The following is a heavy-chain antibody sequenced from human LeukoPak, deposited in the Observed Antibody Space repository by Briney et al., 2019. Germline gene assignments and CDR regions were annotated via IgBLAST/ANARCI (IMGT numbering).Heavy chain of an antibody. CDR3: ATKTGDIVAVVTATLDY. Sequence: PGGSLRLSCAASGFTFSSYAMSWVRQAPGKGLEWVSAISGSGGSTYYADSVKGRFTISRDNSKNTLYLQMNSLRAEDTAVYYCATKTGDIVAVVTATLDYWGQGTLVTVSS. V-gene: IGHV3-23*01. CDR1: GFTFSSYA. J-gene: IGHJ4*02. D-gene: IGHD2-15*01. CDR2: ISGSGGST.